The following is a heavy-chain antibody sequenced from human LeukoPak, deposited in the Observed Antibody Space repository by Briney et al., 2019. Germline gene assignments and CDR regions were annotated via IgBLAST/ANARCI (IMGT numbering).Heavy chain of an antibody. D-gene: IGHD4-23*01. Sequence: SETLSLTCAVSGYSISSGYYWGWIRQPPGKGLEWIGSIYHSGSTYYNPSLKSRVTISVDTSKNQFSLKLSSVTAADTAVYYCARHNLALGDGGNFDYWGQGTLVTVSS. CDR3: ARHNLALGDGGNFDY. CDR2: IYHSGST. CDR1: GYSISSGYY. J-gene: IGHJ4*02. V-gene: IGHV4-38-2*01.